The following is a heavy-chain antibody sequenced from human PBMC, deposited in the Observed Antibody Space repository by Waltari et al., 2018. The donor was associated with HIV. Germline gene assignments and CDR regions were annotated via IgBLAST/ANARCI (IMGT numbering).Heavy chain of an antibody. CDR2: IFPGYSDT. J-gene: IGHJ4*02. CDR3: ARGAVRSTLFYFDF. CDR1: GYNFNIFW. Sequence: EVQLVQSGAEVKEPGESLKISCQGSGYNFNIFWIAWVRQMPGKGLEWMGIIFPGYSDTRDSPSFQGQVTISADKSITTAYLQWTTLRASDTAMYYCARGAVRSTLFYFDFWAQGTLVTVSS. V-gene: IGHV5-51*03. D-gene: IGHD2-15*01.